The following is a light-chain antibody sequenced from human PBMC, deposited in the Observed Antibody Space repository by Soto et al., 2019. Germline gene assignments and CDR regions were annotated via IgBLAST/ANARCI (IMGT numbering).Light chain of an antibody. CDR1: RTVSNR. CDR3: QQYGTSPWT. V-gene: IGKV3-20*01. CDR2: GCR. J-gene: IGKJ1*01. Sequence: EILMTQSPDTLSVSPGERVTLSCRASRTVSNRLAWYRHKPGQAPRLRIEGCRRRAYGIPDRFSGSGSGTDFTFTISRLEPEDIAVYYCQQYGTSPWTFGQGTKVDIK.